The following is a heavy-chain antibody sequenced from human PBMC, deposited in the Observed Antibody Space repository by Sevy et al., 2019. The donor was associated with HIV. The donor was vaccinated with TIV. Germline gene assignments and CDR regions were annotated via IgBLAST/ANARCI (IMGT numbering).Heavy chain of an antibody. CDR3: ARTFMITFGGVIGNDAFDI. CDR1: GFTFSSYA. V-gene: IGHV3-30-3*01. J-gene: IGHJ3*02. D-gene: IGHD3-16*02. CDR2: ISYDGSNK. Sequence: GGSLRLSCAASGFTFSSYAMHWVRQAPGKGLEWVAVISYDGSNKYYADSVKGRFTISRDNSKNTLYLQMYSLRAEDTAVYYCARTFMITFGGVIGNDAFDIWGQGTMVTVSS.